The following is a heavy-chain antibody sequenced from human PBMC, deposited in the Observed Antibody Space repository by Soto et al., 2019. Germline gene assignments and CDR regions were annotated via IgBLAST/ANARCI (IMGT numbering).Heavy chain of an antibody. Sequence: QVQLQQWGAGLLKPSETLSLTCAVYGGSFSGYYWSWIRQPPGKGLEWIGEINHSGSTNYNPSLKSRVTISVDTSKNQFSLKLSSVTAADTAVYYCARCQRKYYYGSGSYYRSWFDPWGQGTLVTVSS. J-gene: IGHJ5*02. D-gene: IGHD3-10*01. CDR1: GGSFSGYY. V-gene: IGHV4-34*01. CDR2: INHSGST. CDR3: ARCQRKYYYGSGSYYRSWFDP.